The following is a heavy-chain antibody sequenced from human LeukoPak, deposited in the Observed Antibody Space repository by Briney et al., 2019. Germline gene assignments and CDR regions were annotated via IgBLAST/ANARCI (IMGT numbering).Heavy chain of an antibody. J-gene: IGHJ5*02. CDR1: GYTFTGYY. D-gene: IGHD2-2*01. CDR3: ARVVPMIVVVPAAMPGDWFDP. V-gene: IGHV1-2*02. CDR2: INPISGGT. Sequence: ASVKVSCKASGYTFTGYYMHWVRQAPGQGLEWMGWINPISGGTNYAQKFQGRVTMTRDTSISTAYMELSRLRSDDTAVYYCARVVPMIVVVPAAMPGDWFDPWGQGTLVTVSS.